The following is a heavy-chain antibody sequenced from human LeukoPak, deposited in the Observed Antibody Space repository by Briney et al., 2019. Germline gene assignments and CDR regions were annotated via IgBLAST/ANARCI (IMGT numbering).Heavy chain of an antibody. Sequence: PSQTLSLTCSVSGGCISNYFWTWIRQPPGKGREWIGYIYSSGSTYYNPSLKSRVTISVDTSKNRFSLKLSTVTAADTAVYYCARRPAGDPKFDYWGQGTLVTVSS. D-gene: IGHD2-2*01. J-gene: IGHJ4*02. V-gene: IGHV4-59*08. CDR1: GGCISNYF. CDR3: ARRPAGDPKFDY. CDR2: IYSSGST.